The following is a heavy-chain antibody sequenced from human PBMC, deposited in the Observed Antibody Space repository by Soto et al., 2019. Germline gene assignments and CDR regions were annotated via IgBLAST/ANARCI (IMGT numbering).Heavy chain of an antibody. V-gene: IGHV1-2*02. Sequence: ASVKVSCKASGYTFTGYYMHWVRQAPGQGLEWTGWINPNSGGTNYAQKFQGRVTMTRDTSISTAYMELSRLRSDDTAVYYCARKSGPLRSFDPWGQGTLVTVSS. CDR2: INPNSGGT. D-gene: IGHD3-3*01. CDR1: GYTFTGYY. CDR3: ARKSGPLRSFDP. J-gene: IGHJ5*02.